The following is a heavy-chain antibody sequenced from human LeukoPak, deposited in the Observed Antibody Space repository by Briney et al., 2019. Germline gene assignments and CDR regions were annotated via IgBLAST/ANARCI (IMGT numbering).Heavy chain of an antibody. V-gene: IGHV3-23*01. Sequence: GGSLRLSCVASGFTFSSFAMSGLRQAPGKGLEWVSAISASGGITYYADSVKGRFTISRDKSKNTVFLQMKSLRAEDTAVYYCAKFDGRSSTGQGWFDTWGQGTRVTASS. CDR2: ISASGGIT. CDR3: AKFDGRSSTGQGWFDT. J-gene: IGHJ5*02. D-gene: IGHD2-2*01. CDR1: GFTFSSFA.